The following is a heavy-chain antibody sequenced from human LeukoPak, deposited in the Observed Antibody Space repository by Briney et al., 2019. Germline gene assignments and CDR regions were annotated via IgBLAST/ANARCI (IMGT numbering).Heavy chain of an antibody. CDR1: GFTFSSYG. V-gene: IGHV3-33*01. D-gene: IGHD5-12*01. Sequence: GRSLRLSCAASGFTFSSYGMHWVRQAPGKGLEWVAVIWYDGSNKYYADSVKGRFTISRDNSKNTLYLQMNSLRAEDTAVYYCARVPDVDIVATSFDYWGQGTLVTVSS. J-gene: IGHJ4*02. CDR3: ARVPDVDIVATSFDY. CDR2: IWYDGSNK.